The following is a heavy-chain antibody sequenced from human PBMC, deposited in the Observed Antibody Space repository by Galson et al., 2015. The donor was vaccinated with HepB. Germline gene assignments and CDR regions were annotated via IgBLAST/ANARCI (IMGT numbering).Heavy chain of an antibody. CDR1: GFTFSSYS. D-gene: IGHD3-22*01. V-gene: IGHV3-21*01. CDR3: ARSSLYDSSGYDY. Sequence: SLRLSCAASGFTFSSYSMNWVRQAPGKGLEWVSSISSSSSYIYYADSVKGRFTISRDNAKNTLYLQMNSLRAEDTAVYYCARSSLYDSSGYDYWGQGTLVTVSS. CDR2: ISSSSSYI. J-gene: IGHJ4*02.